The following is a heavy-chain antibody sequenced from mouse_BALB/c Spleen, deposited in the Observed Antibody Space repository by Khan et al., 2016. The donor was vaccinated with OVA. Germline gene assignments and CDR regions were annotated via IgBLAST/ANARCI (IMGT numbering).Heavy chain of an antibody. V-gene: IGHV1-77*01. D-gene: IGHD6-1*01. J-gene: IGHJ3*01. CDR2: IYPGSGNT. CDR3: TSTWTAWFAY. Sequence: QVQLQQSGAELARPGASVKLSCKASGYTFTDYYINWVKQRTGQGLEWIGEIYPGSGNTYYNEKFKGKATLTADKSSSTAYMQLSSLTSEDSAVYFCTSTWTAWFAYWGQGTLVTVSA. CDR1: GYTFTDYY.